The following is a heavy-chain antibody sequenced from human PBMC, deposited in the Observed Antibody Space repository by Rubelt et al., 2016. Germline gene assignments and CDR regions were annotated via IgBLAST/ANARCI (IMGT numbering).Heavy chain of an antibody. CDR1: GFTVSSNY. J-gene: IGHJ2*01. V-gene: IGHV3-53*01. D-gene: IGHD5-24*01. CDR3: ARGVGMATIIWYFDL. CDR2: IYSGGST. Sequence: EVQLVESGGGLIQPGGSLRLSCAASGFTVSSNYMSWVRQAPGKGLEWVSVIYSGGSTYYADSVKGRLTISRDNAKTTLYLQMNSLRAEDTAVYYCARGVGMATIIWYFDLWGRGTLVTVSS.